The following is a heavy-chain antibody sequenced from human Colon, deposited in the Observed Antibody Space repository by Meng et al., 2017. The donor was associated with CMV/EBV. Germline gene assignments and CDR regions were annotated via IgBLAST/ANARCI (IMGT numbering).Heavy chain of an antibody. J-gene: IGHJ4*02. CDR3: VHRSYSGQDDY. CDR1: GFSFTTDKAG. CDR2: IYWDDDT. Sequence: QITPQESGPTLVNPTQTLTLTCTFSGFSFTTDKAGVGWIRHPPGKALEWLALIYWDDDTRYSPSLKTRLTITRDTSKNQVILTMTNMDPADTATYYCVHRSYSGQDDYWGQGALVTVSS. V-gene: IGHV2-5*02. D-gene: IGHD5-12*01.